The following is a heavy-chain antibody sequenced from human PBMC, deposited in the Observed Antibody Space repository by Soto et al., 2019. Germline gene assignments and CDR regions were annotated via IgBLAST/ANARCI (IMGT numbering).Heavy chain of an antibody. V-gene: IGHV4-38-2*02. CDR2: IYHSGST. CDR1: GYSISSGYY. Sequence: PSETLSLTCAVSGYSISSGYYWGWIRQPPGKGLEWIGSIYHSGSTYYNPSLKSRVTISVDTSKNQFSLKLSSVTAADTAVYYCARELRYFDWLTTEGDYYYGMDVWGQGTTVTVYS. CDR3: ARELRYFDWLTTEGDYYYGMDV. J-gene: IGHJ6*02. D-gene: IGHD3-9*01.